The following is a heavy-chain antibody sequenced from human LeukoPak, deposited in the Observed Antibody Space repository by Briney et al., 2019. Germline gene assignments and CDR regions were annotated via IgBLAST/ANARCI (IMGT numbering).Heavy chain of an antibody. CDR2: ISKDGGNK. Sequence: KSGGSLRLSCAASGFTFDEHDMYWVRQVPGKGLEWVCLISKDGGNKHYADSVKGQFSISRDNNRNSLSLQMNSLRSEDTALYFCAKRSGAPNNFDYWGQGALVTVSS. J-gene: IGHJ4*02. CDR3: AKRSGAPNNFDY. CDR1: GFTFDEHD. D-gene: IGHD1-1*01. V-gene: IGHV3-43*02.